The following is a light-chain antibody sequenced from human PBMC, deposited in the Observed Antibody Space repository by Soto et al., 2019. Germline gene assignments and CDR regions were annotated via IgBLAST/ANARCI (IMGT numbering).Light chain of an antibody. V-gene: IGLV2-14*02. J-gene: IGLJ3*02. Sequence: QSALTQPASVSGSPGQSITISCTGTSSDVGNYDLVSWYQHHPGKAPKLIIYEVSKRPSGTSSRFSGSKSGNTASLTISGLQAEDEAEYYCSSYTSTSTRMFGGGTKLTVL. CDR2: EVS. CDR1: SSDVGNYDL. CDR3: SSYTSTSTRM.